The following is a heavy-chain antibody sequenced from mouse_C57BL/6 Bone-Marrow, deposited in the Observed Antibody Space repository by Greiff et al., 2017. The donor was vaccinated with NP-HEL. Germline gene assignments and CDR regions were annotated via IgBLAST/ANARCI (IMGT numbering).Heavy chain of an antibody. D-gene: IGHD2-4*01. Sequence: EVQLVESGGDLVKPGGSLKLSCAASGFTFTSYGMSWVRQTPDKSLEWVATISRGGSYTNYPHSVKGRFTFSRDNAKNTLYLQMSSLTSEDTAKYYGASPYDYDVAWFAYGGQGTLVTVSA. CDR3: ASPYDYDVAWFAY. CDR1: GFTFTSYG. CDR2: ISRGGSYT. J-gene: IGHJ3*01. V-gene: IGHV5-6*01.